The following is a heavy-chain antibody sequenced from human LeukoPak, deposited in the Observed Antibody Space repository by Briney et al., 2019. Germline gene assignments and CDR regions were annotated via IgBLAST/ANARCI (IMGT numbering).Heavy chain of an antibody. Sequence: SETLSLTCTVSGGSISSGSYYWSWIRQPPGKGLEWIGSIYTSGSTNYNPSLKSRVTISVDTSKNQFSLKLSSVTAADTAVYYCARWVTTVTTGFDYWGQGTLVTVSS. D-gene: IGHD4-17*01. V-gene: IGHV4-61*02. CDR1: GGSISSGSYY. J-gene: IGHJ4*02. CDR2: IYTSGST. CDR3: ARWVTTVTTGFDY.